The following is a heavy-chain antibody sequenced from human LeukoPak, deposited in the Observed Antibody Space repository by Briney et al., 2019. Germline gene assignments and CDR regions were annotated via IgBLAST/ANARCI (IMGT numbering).Heavy chain of an antibody. D-gene: IGHD3-10*01. CDR3: ARSDGYGLVGI. J-gene: IGHJ3*02. CDR2: IIPIFGTA. V-gene: IGHV1-69*13. Sequence: ASVKVSCKASGYTFSSYGISWVRQAPGQGLEWMGGIIPIFGTANYAQKFQGRVTITADESTSTAYMELSSPRSEDTAVYYCARSDGYGLVGIWGQGTMVTVSS. CDR1: GYTFSSYG.